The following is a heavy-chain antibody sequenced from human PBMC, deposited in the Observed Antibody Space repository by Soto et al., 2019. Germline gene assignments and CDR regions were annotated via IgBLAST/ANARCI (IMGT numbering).Heavy chain of an antibody. Sequence: VQLLESGGGVVQPGRSLRVSCAASGFTFTSYAMHWVRQAPGKGLEWVATISYDGSKKDYADSVKGRFTISRDNSKNTLYLQMNSLRAEDTAVYYCARDRLYESNTQYYNYGMDVWGQGTTVTVSS. J-gene: IGHJ6*02. D-gene: IGHD3-22*01. CDR3: ARDRLYESNTQYYNYGMDV. CDR1: GFTFTSYA. V-gene: IGHV3-30-3*01. CDR2: ISYDGSKK.